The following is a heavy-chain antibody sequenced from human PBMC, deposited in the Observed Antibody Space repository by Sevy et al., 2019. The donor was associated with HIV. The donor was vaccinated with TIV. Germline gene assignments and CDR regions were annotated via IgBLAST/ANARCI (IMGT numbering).Heavy chain of an antibody. Sequence: GGSLRLSCAASGFTFSSYGMHWVRQAPGKGLEWVAVIWYDGSNKYYADSVRGRFTISRDNCKNTLYLQMNSLRAEDTAVYYCARGRGDFWSGYYPFYYYYGMDVWGQGTTVTVSS. J-gene: IGHJ6*02. CDR1: GFTFSSYG. D-gene: IGHD3-3*01. V-gene: IGHV3-33*01. CDR2: IWYDGSNK. CDR3: ARGRGDFWSGYYPFYYYYGMDV.